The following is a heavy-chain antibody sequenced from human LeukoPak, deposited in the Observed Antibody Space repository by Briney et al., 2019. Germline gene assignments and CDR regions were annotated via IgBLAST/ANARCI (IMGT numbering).Heavy chain of an antibody. V-gene: IGHV1-18*01. CDR1: GYTFTSYG. CDR2: ISAYNGNT. D-gene: IGHD4-23*01. Sequence: GASVKVSCKASGYTFTSYGISWVRQAPGQGLEWMGWISAYNGNTNYAQKLQGRVTMTTDTSTSTAYMELRSLRSDDTAVYYCARAEVELLGTVVTLPFDYWGQGTLVTVSS. J-gene: IGHJ4*02. CDR3: ARAEVELLGTVVTLPFDY.